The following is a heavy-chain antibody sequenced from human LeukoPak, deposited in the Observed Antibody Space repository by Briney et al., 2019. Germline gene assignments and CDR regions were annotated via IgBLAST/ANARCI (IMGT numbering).Heavy chain of an antibody. CDR3: ARDGSPRIYYCYYMDV. Sequence: PSETLSLTCTVSGGSISSYYWSWIRQPAGKGLEWIGRIYTSGSTNYNPSLKSRVTMSVDTSKNQFSLKLSSVTAADTAVYYCARDGSPRIYYCYYMDVWGKGTTVTVSS. CDR2: IYTSGST. CDR1: GGSISSYY. V-gene: IGHV4-4*07. J-gene: IGHJ6*03. D-gene: IGHD2-2*01.